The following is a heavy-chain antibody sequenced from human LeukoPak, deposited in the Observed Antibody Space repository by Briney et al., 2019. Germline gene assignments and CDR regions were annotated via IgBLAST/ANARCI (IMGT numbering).Heavy chain of an antibody. CDR3: AGALAAAGTIFYYYYYMDV. CDR1: GGSISSHY. J-gene: IGHJ6*03. D-gene: IGHD6-13*01. V-gene: IGHV4-59*11. CDR2: IYYSGNT. Sequence: SETLSLTCTVSGGSISSHYWSWIRQPPGKGLEWIGYIYYSGNTNYNPSLKSRVTISVDTSKNQFSLKLSSVTAADTAVYYCAGALAAAGTIFYYYYYMDVWGKGTTVTVSS.